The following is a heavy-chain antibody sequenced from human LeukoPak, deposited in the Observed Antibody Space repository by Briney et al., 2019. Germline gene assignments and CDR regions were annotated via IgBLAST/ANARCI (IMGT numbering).Heavy chain of an antibody. CDR3: ARLVNYGYSDY. CDR2: IHYDGRT. D-gene: IGHD3-22*01. CDR1: GGSTSVRY. V-gene: IGHV4-59*11. J-gene: IGHJ4*02. Sequence: SETLSLTCTVSGGSTSVRYWTWIRQPPGKGLEWIGYIHYDGRTNYNPSFKSRVIISLDTSNDQFSLNPKSVTAADTAAYYCARLVNYGYSDYWGQGTLVTVSS.